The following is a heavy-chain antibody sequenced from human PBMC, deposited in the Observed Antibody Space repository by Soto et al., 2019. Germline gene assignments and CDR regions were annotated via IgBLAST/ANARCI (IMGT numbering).Heavy chain of an antibody. Sequence: QVQLVESGGGVVQPGRSLKLSCAASGFTFSSYGMHWVRQAPGRGLEWVAVVWYDGSNKYYADSVQGRFTISRDNSKNTLYLQMNSLRAEDTAVYYCARGYCGGDCYFDHWGQGTLVTVSA. CDR3: ARGYCGGDCYFDH. V-gene: IGHV3-33*01. D-gene: IGHD2-21*01. CDR1: GFTFSSYG. J-gene: IGHJ4*02. CDR2: VWYDGSNK.